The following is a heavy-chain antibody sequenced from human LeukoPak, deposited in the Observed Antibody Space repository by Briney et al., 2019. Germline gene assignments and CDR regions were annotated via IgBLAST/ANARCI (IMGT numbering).Heavy chain of an antibody. CDR3: AFPYYDYVWGSYRYPGGLDY. Sequence: GASVKVSCKASGYTFTGYYMHWVRQAPGQGLEWMGWINPNSGGTNYAQKFQGRVTMTRDTSISTAYMELSRLRSDDTAVYYCAFPYYDYVWGSYRYPGGLDYWGQGTLVTVSS. V-gene: IGHV1-2*02. J-gene: IGHJ4*02. D-gene: IGHD3-16*02. CDR1: GYTFTGYY. CDR2: INPNSGGT.